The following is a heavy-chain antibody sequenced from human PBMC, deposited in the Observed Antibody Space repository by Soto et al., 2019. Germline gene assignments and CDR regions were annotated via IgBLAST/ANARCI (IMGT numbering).Heavy chain of an antibody. Sequence: SETLSLTCTVSGGSISSSSYYWGWIRQPPGKGLEWIGSIYYSGSTYYNPSLKSRVTISVDTSKNQFSLKLSSVTAADTAVYYCARQNYDILTGYHNWFDPWGQGTLVTVSS. J-gene: IGHJ5*02. V-gene: IGHV4-39*01. CDR2: IYYSGST. CDR3: ARQNYDILTGYHNWFDP. D-gene: IGHD3-9*01. CDR1: GGSISSSSYY.